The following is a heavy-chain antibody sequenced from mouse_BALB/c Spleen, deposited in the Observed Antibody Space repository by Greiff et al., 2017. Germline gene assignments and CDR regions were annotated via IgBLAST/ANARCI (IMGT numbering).Heavy chain of an antibody. CDR1: GFAFSSYD. J-gene: IGHJ4*01. V-gene: IGHV2-2*02. D-gene: IGHD2-10*02. CDR3: ARKYGNPYYAMDY. Sequence: VKLMESGGGLVKPGGSLKLSCAASGFAFSSYDMSWVRQSPGKGLEWLGVIWSGGSTDYNAAFISRLSISKDNSKSQVFFKMNSLQANDTAIYYCARKYGNPYYAMDYWGQGTSVTVSS. CDR2: IWSGGST.